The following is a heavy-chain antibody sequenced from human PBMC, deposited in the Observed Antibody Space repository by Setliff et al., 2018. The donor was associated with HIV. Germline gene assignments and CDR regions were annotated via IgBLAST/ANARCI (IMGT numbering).Heavy chain of an antibody. CDR3: AKFFGGYGDYMGFDY. Sequence: GGSLRLSCAASGFSFSTYAMGWVRQAPGKGLEWVSTVGAVGSPKFYAESVKGRFTISKDNSKNTLYLQMNSLRAEDTAVYYCAKFFGGYGDYMGFDYWGQGTLVTVSS. J-gene: IGHJ4*02. V-gene: IGHV3-23*01. D-gene: IGHD4-17*01. CDR2: VGAVGSPK. CDR1: GFSFSTYA.